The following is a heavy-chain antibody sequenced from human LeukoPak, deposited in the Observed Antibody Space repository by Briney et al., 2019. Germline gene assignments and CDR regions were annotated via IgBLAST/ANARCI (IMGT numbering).Heavy chain of an antibody. D-gene: IGHD6-13*01. V-gene: IGHV3-21*01. CDR1: GFTFSSYS. J-gene: IGHJ4*02. CDR2: ISSSSSYI. Sequence: GGSLRLSCAASGFTFSSYSMNWVRQAPGKGLEWISSISSSSSYIYYADSVKGRFTISRDNAKNSLYLQMNSLRAEDTAVYYCARATAYSIAAFDYWGQGTLVTVSS. CDR3: ARATAYSIAAFDY.